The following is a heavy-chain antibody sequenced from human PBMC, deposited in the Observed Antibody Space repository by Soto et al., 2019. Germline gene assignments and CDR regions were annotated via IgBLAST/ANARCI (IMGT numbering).Heavy chain of an antibody. CDR1: GVSVSSKNW. V-gene: IGHV4-4*02. D-gene: IGHD3-10*01. J-gene: IGHJ4*02. Sequence: SETLSLTCAVSGVSVSSKNWWSWVRQSPGRGLEWIGEIFRSDTTNYNPSLKSRATISVDKSKNQFSLTLTSVTAADTAVYYCARVGEVRYFDYWGQGTLVTVSS. CDR2: IFRSDTT. CDR3: ARVGEVRYFDY.